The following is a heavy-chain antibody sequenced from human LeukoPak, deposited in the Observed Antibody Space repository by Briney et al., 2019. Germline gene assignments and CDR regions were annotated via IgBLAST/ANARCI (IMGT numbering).Heavy chain of an antibody. CDR3: AGHRGYCSGVNCYSWFDP. V-gene: IGHV4-59*08. Sequence: KLRETLSLTCPVSGGSTTSNYWSWIRQPPGKGLEWIGFIDHSGSTNYNPSLKSRVTMSVDTSENQVSLKLSSVTAADTAVYYCAGHRGYCSGVNCYSWFDPWGQGTLVTVSS. CDR1: GGSTTSNY. D-gene: IGHD2-15*01. J-gene: IGHJ5*02. CDR2: IDHSGST.